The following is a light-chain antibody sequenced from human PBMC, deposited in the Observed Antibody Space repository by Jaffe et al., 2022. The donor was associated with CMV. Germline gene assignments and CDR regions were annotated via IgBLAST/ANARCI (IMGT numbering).Light chain of an antibody. V-gene: IGKV1-33*01. J-gene: IGKJ5*01. CDR1: QDIRNS. CDR3: QQYDNLPVT. Sequence: DIQMTQSPSSLSASVRDRVTITCQASQDIRNSLNWYQQKPGKAPKLLIYDASNLETGVPSRFTGSGSGTDFTFTISSLQPEDIATYYCQQYDNLPVTFGQGTRLDIK. CDR2: DAS.